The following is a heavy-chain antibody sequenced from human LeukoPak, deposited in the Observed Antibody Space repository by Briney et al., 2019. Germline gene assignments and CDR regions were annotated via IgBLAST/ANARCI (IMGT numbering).Heavy chain of an antibody. J-gene: IGHJ6*02. CDR2: ISGSAGST. D-gene: IGHD3-10*01. Sequence: GGSLRLSCAASRFTFSNYAMAWVRQAPGKGLEWVSSISGSAGSTDYADPVKGRFTISRDNSKNTLSLQMNSLRGEDTAVYYCARHYYNASGSYYVHGMDVWGQGTTVTVSS. CDR1: RFTFSNYA. V-gene: IGHV3-23*01. CDR3: ARHYYNASGSYYVHGMDV.